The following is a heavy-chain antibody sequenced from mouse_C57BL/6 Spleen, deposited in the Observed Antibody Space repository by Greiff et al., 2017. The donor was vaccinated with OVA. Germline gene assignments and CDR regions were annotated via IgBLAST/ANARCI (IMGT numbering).Heavy chain of an antibody. V-gene: IGHV1-82*01. J-gene: IGHJ2*01. CDR1: GYAFSSSW. Sequence: QVQLQQSGPELVKPGASVKISCKASGYAFSSSWMNWVKQRPGKGLEWIGRIYPGDGDTNYNGKFKGKATLTADKSSSTAYMQLSSLTSEDSAVYVCARRNYDNDVGFDDWGQGTTLTVSS. CDR2: IYPGDGDT. CDR3: ARRNYDNDVGFDD. D-gene: IGHD2-4*01.